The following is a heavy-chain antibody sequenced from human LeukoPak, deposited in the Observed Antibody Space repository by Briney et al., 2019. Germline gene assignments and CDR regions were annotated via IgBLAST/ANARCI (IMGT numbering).Heavy chain of an antibody. Sequence: SETLSLTCTVSGGSISSYYWSWIRQPPGKGLEWIGYIYYSGSTNYNPSLKSRVTISVDTSKNQFSLKLSSVTAADTAVYYCVRRRVNDAFDIWGQGTMVTVSS. J-gene: IGHJ3*02. V-gene: IGHV4-59*01. D-gene: IGHD4-23*01. CDR2: IYYSGST. CDR3: VRRRVNDAFDI. CDR1: GGSISSYY.